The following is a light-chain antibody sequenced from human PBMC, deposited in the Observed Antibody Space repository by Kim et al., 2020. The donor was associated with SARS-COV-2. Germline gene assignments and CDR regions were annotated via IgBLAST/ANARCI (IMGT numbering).Light chain of an antibody. V-gene: IGKV3-15*01. CDR1: QKIGDN. CDR3: QQYDNGWT. CDR2: ATS. Sequence: SVSPGERATLSCRASQKIGDNLAWYHQKVGQAPRVLIYATSTRATGVPARFSGTGSETEFSLTISSLQSEDLGVYYCQQYDNGWTFGQGTKVDIK. J-gene: IGKJ1*01.